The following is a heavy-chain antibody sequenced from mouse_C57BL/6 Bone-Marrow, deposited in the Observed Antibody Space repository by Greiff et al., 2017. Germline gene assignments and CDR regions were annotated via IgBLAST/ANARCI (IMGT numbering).Heavy chain of an antibody. CDR1: GYTFTSYW. CDR3: ARPYYSNYWYFDV. Sequence: QVQLQQPGAELVKPGASVKMSCKASGYTFTSYWITWVKQRPGQGLEWIGDIYPGSGSTNYNEKFKSKATLTVDTSSSTAYVQLSSLTSEYSAVYDCARPYYSNYWYFDVWGTGTTVTVSS. J-gene: IGHJ1*03. CDR2: IYPGSGST. D-gene: IGHD2-5*01. V-gene: IGHV1-55*01.